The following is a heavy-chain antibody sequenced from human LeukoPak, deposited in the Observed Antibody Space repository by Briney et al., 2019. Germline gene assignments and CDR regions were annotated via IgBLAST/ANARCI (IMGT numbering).Heavy chain of an antibody. CDR3: ARASEVGSSWLFGMDV. CDR2: LRAYHGNT. J-gene: IGHJ6*04. CDR1: TYTFTNYD. D-gene: IGHD6-13*01. V-gene: IGHV1-18*04. Sequence: AQMKTSTNASTYTFTNYDIRTVRQAPVHGRECLASLRAYHGNTNYAQKLQGRVTMTTDTSTSTAYMELRSLRADAPAVYYCARASEVGSSWLFGMDVWGKGTTVTVSS.